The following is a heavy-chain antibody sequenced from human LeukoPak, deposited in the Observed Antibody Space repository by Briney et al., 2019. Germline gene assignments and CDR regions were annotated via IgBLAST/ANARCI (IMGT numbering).Heavy chain of an antibody. Sequence: SETLSLTCTVVGHSLVSFFSSWIRQPAGKGLEWIGRIHGSGSTNYNPSLRSRVTMSVDTSKNQFSLKLNSVTAADTAVYYCAKWVTENLVRWFDPWGQGTLVTVSS. J-gene: IGHJ5*02. D-gene: IGHD2-8*01. V-gene: IGHV4-4*07. CDR2: IHGSGST. CDR1: GHSLVSFF. CDR3: AKWVTENLVRWFDP.